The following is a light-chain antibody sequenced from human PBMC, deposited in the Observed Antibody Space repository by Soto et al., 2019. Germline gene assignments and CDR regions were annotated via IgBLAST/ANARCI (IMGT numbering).Light chain of an antibody. CDR1: QSISNN. CDR2: AAS. CDR3: QQSYRTPYT. J-gene: IGKJ2*01. V-gene: IGKV1-39*01. Sequence: DIQMTKSPSSLSASVGDRVTITCRASQSISNNLNWYQQKPGKAPKFLIYAASSLQSGVPSRFTGSVSGTDFTLTISSLQPEDFATYYCQQSYRTPYTFGQGTKVEIK.